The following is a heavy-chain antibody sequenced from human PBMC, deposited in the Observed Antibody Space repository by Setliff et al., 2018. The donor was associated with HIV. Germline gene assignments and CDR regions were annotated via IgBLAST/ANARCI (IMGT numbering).Heavy chain of an antibody. CDR2: ISPNFGHT. V-gene: IGHV1-18*01. Sequence: GASVKVSCKPSGYTFTTYGLSWVRQAPGQGLEWMGWISPNFGHTKYAQKFLDRVTMTIDTATSRAYRELRSLRSDDTAVYFCARLGSGWSDSYYYAMDIWGQGTTVTVSS. CDR1: GYTFTTYG. CDR3: ARLGSGWSDSYYYAMDI. D-gene: IGHD6-19*01. J-gene: IGHJ6*02.